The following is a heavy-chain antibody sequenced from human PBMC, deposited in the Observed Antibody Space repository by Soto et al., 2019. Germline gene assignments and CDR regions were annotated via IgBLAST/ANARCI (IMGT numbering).Heavy chain of an antibody. V-gene: IGHV1-69*01. CDR1: GGTFSSYA. J-gene: IGHJ4*02. CDR2: IIPIFGTA. Sequence: QVQLVQSGAEVKKPGSSVKVSCKASGGTFSSYAISWVRQAPGQGLEWMGGIIPIFGTANYAQKFQGRVTITADESTSTADMELSSLRSEDTAVYYCARRPTAYSSGWYYFDYWGQGTLVTVSS. CDR3: ARRPTAYSSGWYYFDY. D-gene: IGHD6-19*01.